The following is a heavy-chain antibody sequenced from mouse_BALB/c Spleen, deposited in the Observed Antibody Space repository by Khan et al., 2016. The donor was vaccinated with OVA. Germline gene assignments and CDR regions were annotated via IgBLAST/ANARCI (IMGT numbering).Heavy chain of an antibody. Sequence: QVRLQQSGAELARPGASVKMSCKASGYTFTSYTIHWIKLRLGQGLEWIGYINPSNGYTNYNQKFRDKATLTADKSSTTAYMQLNSLTSDDSAVYNCVRDGAYHRNDGWFAYWGQGTLVTVSA. D-gene: IGHD2-14*01. J-gene: IGHJ3*01. V-gene: IGHV1-4*01. CDR3: VRDGAYHRNDGWFAY. CDR2: INPSNGYT. CDR1: GYTFTSYT.